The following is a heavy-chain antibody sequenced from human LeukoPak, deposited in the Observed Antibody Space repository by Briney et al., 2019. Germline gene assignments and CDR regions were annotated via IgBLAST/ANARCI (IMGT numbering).Heavy chain of an antibody. CDR1: GFSFHIYW. V-gene: IGHV5-51*01. D-gene: IGHD3-22*01. CDR3: ARPNITSYYDSRGDDASDV. Sequence: GESLEIYWQGSGFSFHIYWMAWVREMPGKGLEWMGIIYPDDSDTRYSPSFQGQVTISADKSVSIAYLQWSSLKASDTAMYYCARPNITSYYDSRGDDASDVWRQPSMVIVSS. J-gene: IGHJ3*01. CDR2: IYPDDSDT.